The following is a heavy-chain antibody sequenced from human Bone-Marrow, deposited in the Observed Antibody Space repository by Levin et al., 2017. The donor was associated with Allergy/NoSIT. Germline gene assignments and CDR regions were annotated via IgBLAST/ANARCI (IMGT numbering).Heavy chain of an antibody. D-gene: IGHD2-2*01. CDR2: IYYSGSA. J-gene: IGHJ6*02. Sequence: ASETLSLTCTVSGDSISSGGHYWSWIRQHPGKGLEWIGYIYYSGSAYYNPSLKSRVSISIDTSKNQFSLRLSSVTAADTAVYYCAREFIVIAPAATLEYYYGMDVWGQGTTVIVSS. V-gene: IGHV4-31*03. CDR3: AREFIVIAPAATLEYYYGMDV. CDR1: GDSISSGGHY.